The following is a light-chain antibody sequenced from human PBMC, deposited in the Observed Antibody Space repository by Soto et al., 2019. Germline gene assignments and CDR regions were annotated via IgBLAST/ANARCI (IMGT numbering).Light chain of an antibody. Sequence: QSALTQPPSASGSPGQSVTISCTGTSNDVGGYDFVSWYQHHPGKAPKLMIFDVSKRPSGVPDRFSGSNSGNTASLTVSGLQAEDEADYYCSSYEGSNTWVFGGGTKLTVL. CDR2: DVS. CDR1: SNDVGGYDF. CDR3: SSYEGSNTWV. V-gene: IGLV2-8*01. J-gene: IGLJ3*02.